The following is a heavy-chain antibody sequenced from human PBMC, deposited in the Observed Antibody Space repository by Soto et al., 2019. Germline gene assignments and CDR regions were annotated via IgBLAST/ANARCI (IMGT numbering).Heavy chain of an antibody. V-gene: IGHV1-18*04. CDR3: ARVLDYYDSSGYYLYAFDI. Sequence: ASVKVSCKASGYTFTSYGISWVRQAPGQGLEWMGWISAYNGNTNYAQKLQGRVTMTTDTSTSTAYMELRSLRSDDTAVYYCARVLDYYDSSGYYLYAFDIWGQGTMVTVSS. D-gene: IGHD3-22*01. J-gene: IGHJ3*02. CDR1: GYTFTSYG. CDR2: ISAYNGNT.